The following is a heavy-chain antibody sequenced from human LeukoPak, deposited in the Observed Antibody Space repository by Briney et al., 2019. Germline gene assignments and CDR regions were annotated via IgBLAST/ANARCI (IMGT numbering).Heavy chain of an antibody. CDR3: ARGPPRSMDV. CDR1: GFTFRSYE. J-gene: IGHJ6*02. CDR2: ISSSGSPI. V-gene: IGHV3-48*03. Sequence: GGSLRLSCAAPGFTFRSYEMNWVRQAPGKGLEWLSYISSSGSPIYYADSVKGRFTISRDNAKNSLYLQMNSLRAEDTAVYYCARGPPRSMDVWGQGTTVTVSS.